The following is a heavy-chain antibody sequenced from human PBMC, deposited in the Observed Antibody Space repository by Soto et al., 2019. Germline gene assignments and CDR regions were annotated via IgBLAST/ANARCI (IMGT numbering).Heavy chain of an antibody. CDR1: GGSISSGGYY. J-gene: IGHJ4*02. CDR2: IYYSGST. D-gene: IGHD2-15*01. CDR3: ARRYGGTFDY. Sequence: SETLSLTCTVSGGSISSGGYYWSWIRQHPGKGLEWIGYIYYSGSTNYNPSLKSRVTISVDTSKNQFSLKLSSVTAADTAVYYCARRYGGTFDYWGQGTLVTVSS. V-gene: IGHV4-61*08.